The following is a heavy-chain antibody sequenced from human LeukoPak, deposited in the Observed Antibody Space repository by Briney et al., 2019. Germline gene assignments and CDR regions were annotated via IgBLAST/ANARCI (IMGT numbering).Heavy chain of an antibody. Sequence: PGGSLRLSCAASEFTLTSYWMHWVRQAPGKGLVWVSRINSDANAPSYADSVKGRFTISRDNAKNTLFLQMNSLRAEDTAVYYCGRGVLGAGGTLEYWGQGTLVTVSS. CDR2: INSDANAP. CDR1: EFTLTSYW. V-gene: IGHV3-74*01. J-gene: IGHJ4*02. D-gene: IGHD2-8*02. CDR3: GRGVLGAGGTLEY.